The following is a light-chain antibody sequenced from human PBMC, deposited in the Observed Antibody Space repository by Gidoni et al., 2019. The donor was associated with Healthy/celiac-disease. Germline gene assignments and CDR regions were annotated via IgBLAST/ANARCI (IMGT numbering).Light chain of an antibody. V-gene: IGLV3-19*01. Sequence: SSELTQDPAVSVALGQTVRITCQGDSLRSYYASCYQQKPGQAPVLVIYGKNNRPSGIPDRFSGSSSGNTASLTITWAQAEDEADYYCNSRDSSGNHVVFGGGTKLTVL. CDR3: NSRDSSGNHVV. CDR2: GKN. J-gene: IGLJ2*01. CDR1: SLRSYY.